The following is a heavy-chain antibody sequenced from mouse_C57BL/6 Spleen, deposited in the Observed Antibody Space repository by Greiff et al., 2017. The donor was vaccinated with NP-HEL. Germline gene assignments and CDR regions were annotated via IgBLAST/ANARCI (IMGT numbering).Heavy chain of an antibody. Sequence: VQLVESGAELARPGASVKLSCKASGYTFTSYGISWVKQRTGQGLEWIGEIYPRSGNTYYNEKFKGKATLTADKSSSTAYMELRSLTSEDSAVYFCALYYYGSSYYFDYWGQGTTLTVSS. CDR1: GYTFTSYG. CDR2: IYPRSGNT. V-gene: IGHV1-81*01. J-gene: IGHJ2*01. D-gene: IGHD1-1*01. CDR3: ALYYYGSSYYFDY.